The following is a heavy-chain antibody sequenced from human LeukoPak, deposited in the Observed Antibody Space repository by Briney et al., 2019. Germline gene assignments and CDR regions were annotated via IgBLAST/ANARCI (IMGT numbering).Heavy chain of an antibody. CDR2: INPDDSDT. D-gene: IGHD1-26*01. Sequence: GESLKISCKGSGYSFTNYWIGWVRQMPGKGLEWMGIINPDDSDTRYIPSFQGQVTISADKSISTAFLQWSGLKASDTAIYFCARHVRNEYSGGPLERSLDYWGRGTLVTVSS. CDR1: GYSFTNYW. CDR3: ARHVRNEYSGGPLERSLDY. V-gene: IGHV5-51*01. J-gene: IGHJ4*02.